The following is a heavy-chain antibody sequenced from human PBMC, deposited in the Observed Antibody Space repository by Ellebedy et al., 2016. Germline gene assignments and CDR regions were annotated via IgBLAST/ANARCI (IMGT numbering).Heavy chain of an antibody. D-gene: IGHD4-17*01. CDR1: GGTFRTYA. V-gene: IGHV1-69*13. CDR2: VMPIFGST. CDR3: LMYGDYVFGLDS. Sequence: SVKVSXXTSGGTFRTYALSWVRQAPGHGLEWLGGVMPIFGSTKYAQNFQERITITADESTGTAYMELSSLGSEDTAVYYCLMYGDYVFGLDSWGQGTLVTVSS. J-gene: IGHJ4*02.